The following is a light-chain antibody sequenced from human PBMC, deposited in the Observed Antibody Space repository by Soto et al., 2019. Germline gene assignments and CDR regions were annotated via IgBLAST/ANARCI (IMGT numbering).Light chain of an antibody. CDR3: QQYNSYSYT. CDR1: QSISSW. CDR2: KAS. J-gene: IGKJ2*01. Sequence: DFQRTECPSTLSATVGDRVTITCRASQSISSWLAWYQQKPGKAPKLLIYKASSLESGVPSRFSGSGSGTEFTLTISSLQPDDFATYYCQQYNSYSYTFGQGTKLEIK. V-gene: IGKV1-5*03.